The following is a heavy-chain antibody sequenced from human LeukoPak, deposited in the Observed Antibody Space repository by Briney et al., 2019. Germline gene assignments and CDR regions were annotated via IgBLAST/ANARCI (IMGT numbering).Heavy chain of an antibody. CDR1: GITFSSCA. CDR2: ILSDGSNK. D-gene: IGHD4-23*01. CDR3: ATGVTSDSYLFNSYLFNY. V-gene: IGHV3-33*01. Sequence: PGGSLRLSCAASGITFSSCAMHWVRQAPGKGLEWVAVILSDGSNKYYADSVKGRFTISRDNSKDTLYLQMNSLRAEDTAVYYCATGVTSDSYLFNSYLFNYWGQGTLVTVSS. J-gene: IGHJ4*02.